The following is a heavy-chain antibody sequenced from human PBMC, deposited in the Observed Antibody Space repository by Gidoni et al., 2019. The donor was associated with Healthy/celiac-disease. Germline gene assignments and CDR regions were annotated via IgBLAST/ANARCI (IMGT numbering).Heavy chain of an antibody. Sequence: QVQLQESGPGLVKPSQTLSLTCTVSGGSISSGGYYWSWIRQHPGKGLEWIGYIYYSGSTYYNPSLKSRVTISVDTSKNQFSLKLSSVTAADTAVYYCARDRYCSGGSCYRGTGLDYWGQGTLVTVSS. J-gene: IGHJ4*02. CDR2: IYYSGST. V-gene: IGHV4-31*03. D-gene: IGHD2-15*01. CDR3: ARDRYCSGGSCYRGTGLDY. CDR1: GGSISSGGYY.